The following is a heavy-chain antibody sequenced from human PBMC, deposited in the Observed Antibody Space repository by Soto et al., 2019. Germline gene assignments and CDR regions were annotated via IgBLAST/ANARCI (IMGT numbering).Heavy chain of an antibody. CDR3: ARDYEMATIQYPYNSFDP. CDR2: SSSSSSYI. D-gene: IGHD5-12*01. J-gene: IGHJ5*02. V-gene: IGHV3-21*01. Sequence: GGSLRLSCAASGFTFSSYSMNCVRQAPGKGLEWVSSSSSSSSYIYYADSVNGRFTISRDNAKNSLYLQMNSLRAEDTAVYYCARDYEMATIQYPYNSFDPWGQGNLVTVSS. CDR1: GFTFSSYS.